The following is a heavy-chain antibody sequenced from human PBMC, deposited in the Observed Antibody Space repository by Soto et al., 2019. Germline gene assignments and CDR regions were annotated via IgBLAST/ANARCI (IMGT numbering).Heavy chain of an antibody. CDR1: GDSVSSNSAA. CDR2: TYYRSKWYN. CDR3: ARAKDYGSGSYMGY. J-gene: IGHJ4*02. Sequence: SQTLSLTCAISGDSVSSNSAAWNWIRQSPSRGLEWLGRTYYRSKWYNDYAVSVKSRITINPDTSKNQFSMQLNSVTTEDTAVYYCARAKDYGSGSYMGYWGQGTLVTVSS. D-gene: IGHD3-10*01. V-gene: IGHV6-1*01.